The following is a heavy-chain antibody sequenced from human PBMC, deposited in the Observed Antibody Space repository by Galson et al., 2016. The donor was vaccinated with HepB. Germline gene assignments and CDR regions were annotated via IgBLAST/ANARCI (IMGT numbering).Heavy chain of an antibody. CDR2: ITSSSDTM. J-gene: IGHJ4*02. V-gene: IGHV3-48*02. Sequence: SLRLSCAASGFAFRTYNMNWVRQTPGKGLEWIAWITSSSDTMYYADSVKGRFTISRDNAKNSLYLEMNSLRDEDTAVYYCARDDYFRLGYWGQGTLVTVSS. CDR1: GFAFRTYN. CDR3: ARDDYFRLGY. D-gene: IGHD3-16*01.